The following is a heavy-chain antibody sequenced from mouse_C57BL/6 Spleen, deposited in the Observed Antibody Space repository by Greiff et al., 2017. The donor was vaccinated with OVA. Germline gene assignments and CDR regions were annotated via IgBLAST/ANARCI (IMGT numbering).Heavy chain of an antibody. Sequence: QVQLKQSGPELVKPGASVKISCKASGYAFSSSWMNWVKQRPGKGLEWIGRIYPGDGDTNYNGKFKGKATLTADKSSSTAYMQLSSLTSEDSAVYFCARWLHYAMDYWGQGTSVTVSS. CDR1: GYAFSSSW. CDR3: ARWLHYAMDY. D-gene: IGHD2-2*01. J-gene: IGHJ4*01. V-gene: IGHV1-82*01. CDR2: IYPGDGDT.